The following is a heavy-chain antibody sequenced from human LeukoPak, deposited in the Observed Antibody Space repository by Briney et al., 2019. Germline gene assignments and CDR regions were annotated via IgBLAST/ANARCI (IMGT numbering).Heavy chain of an antibody. Sequence: SETLSLTCAVYGGSFSGYYWSWIRQPPGKGLEWIGEINHSGSTNYNPSLKSRVTISVDTSKNQFSLKLSSVTAADTAVYYRARGFWSGYRYYYYYYMDVWGKGTTVTVSS. J-gene: IGHJ6*03. V-gene: IGHV4-34*01. CDR1: GGSFSGYY. CDR3: ARGFWSGYRYYYYYYMDV. D-gene: IGHD3-3*01. CDR2: INHSGST.